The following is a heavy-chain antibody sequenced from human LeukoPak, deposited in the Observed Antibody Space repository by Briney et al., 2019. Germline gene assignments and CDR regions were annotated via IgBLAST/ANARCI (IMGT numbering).Heavy chain of an antibody. CDR1: GGSISSGGYY. CDR2: IYYSGST. J-gene: IGHJ5*02. Sequence: KPSETLSLTCTVSGGSISSGGYYWSWIRQHPGKGLEWIGYIYYSGSTYYNPSLKSRVTISVDTSKNQFSLKLSSVTAADTAVYYCARSTSRMGLFDPWGQGTLVTVSS. CDR3: ARSTSRMGLFDP. V-gene: IGHV4-31*03. D-gene: IGHD2-8*01.